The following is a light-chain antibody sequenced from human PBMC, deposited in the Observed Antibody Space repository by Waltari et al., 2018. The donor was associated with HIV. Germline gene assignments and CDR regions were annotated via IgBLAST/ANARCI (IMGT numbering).Light chain of an antibody. V-gene: IGLV1-36*01. J-gene: IGLJ2*01. CDR2: YDD. CDR3: AAAWDDSRNGPV. Sequence: QSVLTQPPSVSEAPRQRVTISCSGSSSNIGNNAVNWYQQLPGKAPKLLIYYDDLLPSGVSDRLSGYKSGTAASLAISGLQSEDEADYYCAAAWDDSRNGPVCGGGTKLTVL. CDR1: SSNIGNNA.